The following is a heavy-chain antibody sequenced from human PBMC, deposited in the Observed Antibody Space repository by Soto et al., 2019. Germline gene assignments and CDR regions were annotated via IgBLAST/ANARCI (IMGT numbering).Heavy chain of an antibody. J-gene: IGHJ5*02. Sequence: SQTLSLTCAISGDSVSSNSAAWNWIRQSPSRGLEWLGRTYYRSKWYNDYAVSVKSRITINPDTSKNQFSLKLSSVTAADTAVYYCARENRGVRTKQRCFDPWGQGTLVTVSS. CDR2: TYYRSKWYN. V-gene: IGHV6-1*01. CDR1: GDSVSSNSAA. CDR3: ARENRGVRTKQRCFDP. D-gene: IGHD3-10*01.